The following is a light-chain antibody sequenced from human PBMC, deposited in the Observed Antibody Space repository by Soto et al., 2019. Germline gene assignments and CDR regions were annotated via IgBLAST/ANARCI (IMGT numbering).Light chain of an antibody. CDR3: QQYNNWLRA. CDR1: HRVSSY. V-gene: IGKV3-15*01. Sequence: EIVMTQSPATLSVSPGERATLSCRASHRVSSYLAWYQQKPGQAPRLLIYATSTRATGIPARCSGSGSGPEFTLTIRSLQSEDFAVYYCQQYNNWLRAFGQGTKVDI. CDR2: ATS. J-gene: IGKJ1*01.